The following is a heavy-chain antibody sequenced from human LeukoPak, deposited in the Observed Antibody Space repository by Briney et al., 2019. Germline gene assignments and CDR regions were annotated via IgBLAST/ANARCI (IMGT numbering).Heavy chain of an antibody. J-gene: IGHJ6*03. Sequence: GGSLRLSCAASGFTFSSYWMHWVRQAPGKGLVWVSRINSDGSSTSYADSVKGRFTISRDNAKNTLYLQMNSLRAEDTAVYYCARGGSGYYFWYYYMDVWGKGTTVTVSS. V-gene: IGHV3-74*01. CDR3: ARGGSGYYFWYYYMDV. D-gene: IGHD3-22*01. CDR2: INSDGSST. CDR1: GFTFSSYW.